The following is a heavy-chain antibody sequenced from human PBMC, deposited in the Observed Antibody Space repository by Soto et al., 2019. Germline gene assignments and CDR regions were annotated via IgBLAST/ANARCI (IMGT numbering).Heavy chain of an antibody. CDR1: GFTFISYE. V-gene: IGHV3-48*03. Sequence: GGSLRLSCAASGFTFISYEINWCRHSPGKGLEWVSYISSSGSTIYYADSVKGRFTISRDNAKNSLYLQMNSLRAEDTAVYYCASGSYYYYYGMDVWGQGTTVTVSS. J-gene: IGHJ6*02. CDR3: ASGSYYYYYGMDV. CDR2: ISSSGSTI.